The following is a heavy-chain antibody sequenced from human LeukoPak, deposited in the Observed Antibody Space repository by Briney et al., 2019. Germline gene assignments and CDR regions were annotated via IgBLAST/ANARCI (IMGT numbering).Heavy chain of an antibody. CDR3: AKGAYDYIEIAYFDY. CDR1: GFSFNNYA. V-gene: IGHV3-23*01. D-gene: IGHD5-12*01. CDR2: IIGSSGST. J-gene: IGHJ4*02. Sequence: GGSLRLSCVASGFSFNNYAMNWVRQAPGKGLEWVSLIIGSSGSTFYADSVKGRFTISRDKSKNTLYLQMNSLRAEDTAVYYCAKGAYDYIEIAYFDYWGQGGLVTVSS.